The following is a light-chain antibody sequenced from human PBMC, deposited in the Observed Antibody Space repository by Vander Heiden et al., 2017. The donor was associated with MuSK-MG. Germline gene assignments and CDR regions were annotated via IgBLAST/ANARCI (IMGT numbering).Light chain of an antibody. CDR3: QQEDNHRRT. CDR2: DAS. V-gene: IGKV1-33*01. J-gene: IGKJ1*01. Sequence: DIHMTQSPSSLSASVGDRVTITCQASQDISNYLNSYQQKPGKAPKVLLYDASNLETGVPSTFSGSGSGTDFTFTISSLQPEDIATYYCQQEDNHRRTFGQGTKVEIK. CDR1: QDISNY.